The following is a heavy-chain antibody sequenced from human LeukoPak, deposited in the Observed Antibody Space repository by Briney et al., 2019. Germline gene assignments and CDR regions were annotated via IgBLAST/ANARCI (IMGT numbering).Heavy chain of an antibody. Sequence: GGSLRLSCAASGFTFSSYSMNWVRQAPGKGLEWVSSISSSSSYIYYADSVKGRFTISRDNAKNSLHLQMNSLRAEDTAVYYCARDLDTAMGLDYWGQGTLVTVSS. CDR1: GFTFSSYS. CDR3: ARDLDTAMGLDY. V-gene: IGHV3-21*01. D-gene: IGHD5-18*01. CDR2: ISSSSSYI. J-gene: IGHJ4*02.